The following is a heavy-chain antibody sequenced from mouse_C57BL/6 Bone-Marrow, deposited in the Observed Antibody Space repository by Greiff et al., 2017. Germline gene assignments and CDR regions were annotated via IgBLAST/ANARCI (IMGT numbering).Heavy chain of an antibody. V-gene: IGHV2-9-1*01. CDR3: ARASKGKGFAY. D-gene: IGHD1-3*01. J-gene: IGHJ3*01. CDR1: GFSLTSYA. Sequence: VQLQQSGPGLVAPSQSLSITCTVSGFSLTSYAISWVRQPPGQGLEWLGVIWTGGGTNYNSALKSRLSISKDNSKSKVFLKMNSLQSDDTAGYYCARASKGKGFAYWGQGTLVTVSA. CDR2: IWTGGGT.